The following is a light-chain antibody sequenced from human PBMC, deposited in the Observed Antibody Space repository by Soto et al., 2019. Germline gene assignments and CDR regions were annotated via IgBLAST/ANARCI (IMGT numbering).Light chain of an antibody. Sequence: EIVLTQSPATLSLSPGERATLSCRASQSVSSYLAWYQQKPGQAPRLLIYDASNRATGIPARFSGSGSGTDVTLTISSLEPEDFAVYYCQQHSNWPRTFGQGTKMKIK. J-gene: IGKJ1*01. CDR1: QSVSSY. V-gene: IGKV3-11*01. CDR2: DAS. CDR3: QQHSNWPRT.